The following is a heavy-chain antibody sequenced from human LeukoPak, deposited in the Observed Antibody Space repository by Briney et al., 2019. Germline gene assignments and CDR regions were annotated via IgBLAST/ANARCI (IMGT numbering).Heavy chain of an antibody. V-gene: IGHV5-51*01. CDR3: ARRYGSGSYYNLGDY. CDR1: GYSFTSYW. D-gene: IGHD3-10*01. CDR2: IYPGDSDT. J-gene: IGHJ4*02. Sequence: KSGESLKISCKGSGYSFTSYWIGWVRPMPGKGLEWMGIIYPGDSDTRYSPSFQGQVTISADKSISTAYLQWSSLKASDTAMYYCARRYGSGSYYNLGDYWGQGTLVTVSS.